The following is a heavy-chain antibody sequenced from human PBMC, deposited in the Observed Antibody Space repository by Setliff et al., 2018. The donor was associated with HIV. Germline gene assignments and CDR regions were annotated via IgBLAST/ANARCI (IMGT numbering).Heavy chain of an antibody. CDR3: AREVVPAAMRYYYYMDV. CDR2: INPSGGST. J-gene: IGHJ6*03. CDR1: GYTFTSYY. D-gene: IGHD2-2*01. Sequence: ASVKVSCKASGYTFTSYYMHWVRQAPGQGLEWMGIINPSGGSTSYAQKFQGRVTMTRDTSTSTVYMELSSLRSEDTAVYYCAREVVPAAMRYYYYMDVWGKGTTGTVS. V-gene: IGHV1-46*01.